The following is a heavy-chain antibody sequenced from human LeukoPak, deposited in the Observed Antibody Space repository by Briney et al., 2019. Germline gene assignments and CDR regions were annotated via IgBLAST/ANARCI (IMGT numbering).Heavy chain of an antibody. Sequence: SVKVSCKASGGTFSSYAISWVRQAPGHGLEWMGGIIPIFGTANYAQKFQGRVTITADESTSTAYMELSSLRSEDTAVYYCAIGRMKWLCDYWGQGTLVTVSS. CDR2: IIPIFGTA. J-gene: IGHJ4*02. CDR1: GGTFSSYA. D-gene: IGHD3-22*01. CDR3: AIGRMKWLCDY. V-gene: IGHV1-69*01.